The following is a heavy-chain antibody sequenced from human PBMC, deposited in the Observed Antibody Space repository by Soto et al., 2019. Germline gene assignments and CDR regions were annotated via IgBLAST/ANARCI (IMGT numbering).Heavy chain of an antibody. J-gene: IGHJ6*02. Sequence: QVQLQQWGAGLLKPSETLSLTCAVYGGAFSGYYWSWIRQPPGKGLEWIGEINHSGSTNYNPSLKSRVTMSVDTSTNQISLKLGSVAAADTAVYYCAGWGPAAPQYYYYGMDVWGQGTTVTVSS. V-gene: IGHV4-34*01. D-gene: IGHD2-2*01. CDR1: GGAFSGYY. CDR2: INHSGST. CDR3: AGWGPAAPQYYYYGMDV.